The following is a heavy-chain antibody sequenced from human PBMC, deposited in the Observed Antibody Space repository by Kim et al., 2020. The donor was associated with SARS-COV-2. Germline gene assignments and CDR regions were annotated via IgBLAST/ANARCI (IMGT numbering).Heavy chain of an antibody. V-gene: IGHV3-73*01. CDR2: IRTKAKSYAT. J-gene: IGHJ3*02. Sequence: GGSLRLSCAASGFTFSDCAIHWVRQASGKGLEWLGRIRTKAKSYATSYAASVEGRSTFSREDSKNTAYLQLNTLKTEDTAVYYGTRVASYSSSGWDAFDIWGQGTTVTVSS. D-gene: IGHD6-13*01. CDR3: TRVASYSSSGWDAFDI. CDR1: GFTFSDCA.